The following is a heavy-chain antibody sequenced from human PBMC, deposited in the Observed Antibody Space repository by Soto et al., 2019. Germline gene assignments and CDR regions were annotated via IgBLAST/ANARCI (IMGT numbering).Heavy chain of an antibody. Sequence: GGSLRLSCAASGFTFSNAWMSWVRQAPGKGLEWVGRIKSKTDGGTTDYALPDKGRCTISKDDSKNTLYLQMNSVKTENTAVYYCTTGGQRITIFGVVITRPGQHYYMDVWGKGTTVTVSS. V-gene: IGHV3-15*01. CDR3: TTGGQRITIFGVVITRPGQHYYMDV. CDR2: IKSKTDGGTT. D-gene: IGHD3-3*01. CDR1: GFTFSNAW. J-gene: IGHJ6*03.